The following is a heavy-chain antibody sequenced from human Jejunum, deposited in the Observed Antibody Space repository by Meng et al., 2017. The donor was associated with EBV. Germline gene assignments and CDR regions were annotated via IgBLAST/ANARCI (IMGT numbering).Heavy chain of an antibody. J-gene: IGHJ4*02. CDR2: INIGNGNT. D-gene: IGHD2/OR15-2a*01. V-gene: IGHV1-3*04. CDR1: GYMFISYA. CDR3: ATGDDYGNSNFDY. Sequence: QVPGVEAGVEVKKPGASVKVSCKASGYMFISYARHWVRQAPGQRLEWMGWINIGNGNTKYSQKFHGRLTISRDTSANTAYLELSSLTSEDTAIYYCATGDDYGNSNFDYWGQGTLVTVSS.